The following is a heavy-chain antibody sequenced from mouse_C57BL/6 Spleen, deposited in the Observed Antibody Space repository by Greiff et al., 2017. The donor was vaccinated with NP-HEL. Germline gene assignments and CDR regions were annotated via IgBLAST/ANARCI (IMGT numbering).Heavy chain of an antibody. J-gene: IGHJ1*03. Sequence: EVQGVESGGGLVKPGGSLKLSCAASGFTFSDYGMHWVRQAPEKGLEWVAYISSGGDYIYYADTVKGRFTISRDNARNTLYLQMSSLKSEDTAMYYCTIYYGSSDWYFDVWGTGTTVTVSS. CDR1: GFTFSDYG. V-gene: IGHV5-17*03. CDR3: TIYYGSSDWYFDV. D-gene: IGHD1-1*01. CDR2: ISSGGDYI.